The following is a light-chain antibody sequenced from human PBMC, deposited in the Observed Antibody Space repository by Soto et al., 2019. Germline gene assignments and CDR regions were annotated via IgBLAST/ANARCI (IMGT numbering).Light chain of an antibody. CDR1: QDISKY. Sequence: DIQMTQSPSSLSASVGDRVTITCQASQDISKYLNWYQQKPGKAPKLLIYGASNLQTGVPSRFSGSGSVTDFTFTISSLQPEDIATYYCQQYDNLLSFGGGTKVEIK. J-gene: IGKJ4*01. CDR2: GAS. CDR3: QQYDNLLS. V-gene: IGKV1-33*01.